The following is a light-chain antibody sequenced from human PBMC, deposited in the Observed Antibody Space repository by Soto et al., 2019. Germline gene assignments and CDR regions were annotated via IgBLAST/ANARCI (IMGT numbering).Light chain of an antibody. CDR1: QGIGNY. V-gene: IGKV1-27*01. Sequence: DIQMTQSPSSLSASVGDRVTITCRASQGIGNYLAWYQQKPGKVPKLLIYAASTLQSGVPSRFSGSGSGTDFTLTISSLQPEDVATYYCQKYNGAPITFGQGTRLEIK. J-gene: IGKJ5*01. CDR3: QKYNGAPIT. CDR2: AAS.